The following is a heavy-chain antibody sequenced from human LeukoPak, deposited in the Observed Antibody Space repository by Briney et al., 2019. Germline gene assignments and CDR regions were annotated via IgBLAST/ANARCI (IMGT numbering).Heavy chain of an antibody. CDR3: ARSSAIVGAVGYYFDY. CDR2: MNPNSGNT. Sequence: ASVNVSCKASGYTFTSYDINWVRQATGQGLEWMGWMNPNSGNTGYAQKFQGRVTMTRNTSISTAYMELSSLRSEDTAVYYCARSSAIVGAVGYYFDYWGQGTLVTVSS. CDR1: GYTFTSYD. V-gene: IGHV1-8*01. J-gene: IGHJ4*02. D-gene: IGHD1-26*01.